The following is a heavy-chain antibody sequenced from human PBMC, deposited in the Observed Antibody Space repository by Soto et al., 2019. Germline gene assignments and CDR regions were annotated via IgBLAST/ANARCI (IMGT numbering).Heavy chain of an antibody. CDR2: IKQDGSEK. J-gene: IGHJ5*02. V-gene: IGHV3-7*01. CDR3: ARSQTYYDFWSGFRLLFAP. Sequence: PGGSLRLSCAASGFTFSSYWMSWVRQAPGKGLEWVANIKQDGSEKYYVDSVKGRFTISRDNAKNSLYLQMNSLRAEDTAVYYCARSQTYYDFWSGFRLLFAPWGQGTLVTVSS. D-gene: IGHD3-3*01. CDR1: GFTFSSYW.